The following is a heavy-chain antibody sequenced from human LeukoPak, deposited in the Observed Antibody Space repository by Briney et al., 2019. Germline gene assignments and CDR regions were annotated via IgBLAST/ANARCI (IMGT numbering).Heavy chain of an antibody. CDR3: ASGDSSSWYDDIPLDY. Sequence: ASVKVSCKASGYTFTGYYLHWVRQAPGQRLEWMGWINAGNGNTKYSQKFQGRVTITRDTSASTAYMELSSLRSEDTAVYYCASGDSSSWYDDIPLDYWGQGTLVTVSS. CDR1: GYTFTGYY. J-gene: IGHJ4*02. D-gene: IGHD6-13*01. V-gene: IGHV1-3*01. CDR2: INAGNGNT.